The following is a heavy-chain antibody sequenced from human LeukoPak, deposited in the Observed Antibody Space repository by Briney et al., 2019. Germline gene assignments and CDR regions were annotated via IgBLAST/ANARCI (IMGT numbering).Heavy chain of an antibody. D-gene: IGHD7-27*01. CDR2: INHSGST. CDR3: ARIPLRRLLGSRWYYFDY. CDR1: GGSFSGYY. Sequence: SETLSLTCAVYGGSFSGYYWSWIRQPPGKGLEWIGEINHSGSTDYNPSLKSRVTISVDTSKNQFSLKLSSVTAADTAVYYCARIPLRRLLGSRWYYFDYWGQGTLATVSS. V-gene: IGHV4-34*01. J-gene: IGHJ4*02.